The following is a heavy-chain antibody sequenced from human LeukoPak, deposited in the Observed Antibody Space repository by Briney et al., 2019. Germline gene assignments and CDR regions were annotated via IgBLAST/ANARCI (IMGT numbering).Heavy chain of an antibody. J-gene: IGHJ6*02. Sequence: GGSLRLSCAASGFTFSDYYMSWIRQAPGKGLEWVSYISSSGSTIYYADSVKGRFTISRDNAKNSLYLPMNSLRAEDTAVYYCARDALWFGDIYYYGMDVWGQGTTVTVSS. CDR1: GFTFSDYY. V-gene: IGHV3-11*01. CDR2: ISSSGSTI. CDR3: ARDALWFGDIYYYGMDV. D-gene: IGHD3-10*01.